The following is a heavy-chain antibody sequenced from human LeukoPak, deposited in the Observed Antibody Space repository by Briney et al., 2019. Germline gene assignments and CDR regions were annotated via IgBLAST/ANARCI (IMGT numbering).Heavy chain of an antibody. CDR2: MNPNSGNT. V-gene: IGHV1-8*03. CDR3: ARDRRTMVRGVMYYYYMDV. CDR1: GYTFTSYD. J-gene: IGHJ6*03. Sequence: ASVKVSCKASGYTFTSYDINWVRQATGQGLEWMGWMNPNSGNTGYAQKFQGRVTITRNTSISTAYMELRSLRSDDTAVYYCARDRRTMVRGVMYYYYMDVWGKGTTVTVSS. D-gene: IGHD3-10*01.